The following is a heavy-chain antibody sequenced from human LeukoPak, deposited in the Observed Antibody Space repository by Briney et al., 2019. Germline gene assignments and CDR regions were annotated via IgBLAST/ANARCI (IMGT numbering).Heavy chain of an antibody. CDR2: IYHSGST. V-gene: IGHV4-4*02. CDR1: GGSISSRNW. J-gene: IGHJ4*02. D-gene: IGHD6-19*01. CDR3: ASGLLYISGWTFDC. Sequence: PSGTLSVTCAVSGGSISSRNWWRWVRQPPGKGLEWIREIYHSGSTNYNPSLESRVTMSVDKSKNLFSLKLTSVTAADTAVYYCASGLLYISGWTFDCWGQGTLVTVSS.